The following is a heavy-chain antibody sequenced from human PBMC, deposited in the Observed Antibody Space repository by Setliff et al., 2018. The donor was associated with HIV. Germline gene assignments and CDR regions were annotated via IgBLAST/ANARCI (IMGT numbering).Heavy chain of an antibody. V-gene: IGHV4-30-2*01. Sequence: PSETLSLTCAVSGASISSGDYSWSWIRQPPGKGLEWIGYIFHSGNTYYTPSLKSRVTISEDTSKNLFSLKMNSVTPADTAVYYCARGIENFWSGYIRWGQGTLVTVSS. CDR1: GASISSGDYS. CDR2: IFHSGNT. D-gene: IGHD3-3*01. CDR3: ARGIENFWSGYIR. J-gene: IGHJ4*02.